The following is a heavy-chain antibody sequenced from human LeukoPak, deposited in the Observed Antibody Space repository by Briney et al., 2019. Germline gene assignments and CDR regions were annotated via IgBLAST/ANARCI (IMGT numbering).Heavy chain of an antibody. CDR1: DGTSRGRY. V-gene: IGHV4-4*09. CDR2: IYTSGST. D-gene: IGHD6-6*01. CDR3: ARHMEQLVAGAGPFDY. J-gene: IGHJ4*02. Sequence: PSGTLRLSCADPDGTSRGRYRRWIWEPPGSGQKWIGYIYTSGSTNYNPSLKSRVTISVDTSKNQFSLKLSSVTAADTAVYYCARHMEQLVAGAGPFDYWGQGTLVTVSS.